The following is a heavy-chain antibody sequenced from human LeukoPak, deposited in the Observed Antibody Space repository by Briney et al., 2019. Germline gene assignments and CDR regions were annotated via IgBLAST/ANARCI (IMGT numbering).Heavy chain of an antibody. Sequence: GETLRLSCAASGFTFSDYYMSWIRQAPGKWLEWVSYISSSGSTIYYADSVKGRFTISRDNAKNSLYLQMNSLRAEDTAVYYCARASSEWLRLTLVYWGQGTLVTVSS. CDR3: ARASSEWLRLTLVY. CDR1: GFTFSDYY. CDR2: ISSSGSTI. V-gene: IGHV3-11*01. D-gene: IGHD5-12*01. J-gene: IGHJ4*02.